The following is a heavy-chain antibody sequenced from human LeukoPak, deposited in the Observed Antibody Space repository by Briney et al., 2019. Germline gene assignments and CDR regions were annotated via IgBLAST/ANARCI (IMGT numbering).Heavy chain of an antibody. CDR1: GGSISSSSYY. Sequence: SETLSLTCTVSGGSISSSSYYWSWIREPPGKGLEWIGYIYYSGSTNYNPSLKSRVTISVDTSKNQFSLKLSSVTAADTAVYYCARDAGELLVLFDYWGQGTLVTVSS. V-gene: IGHV4-61*01. D-gene: IGHD3-10*01. CDR3: ARDAGELLVLFDY. CDR2: IYYSGST. J-gene: IGHJ4*02.